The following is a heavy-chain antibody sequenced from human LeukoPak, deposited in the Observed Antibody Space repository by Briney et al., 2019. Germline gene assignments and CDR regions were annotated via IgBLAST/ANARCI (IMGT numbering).Heavy chain of an antibody. Sequence: PGGSLRLSCAASGFTVSSSYMTWVRQAPGKGLEFASLIYSGGGTGYADSVKGRFTISRDNSKNTLYLQMNSLRADDTAVYYCARGYCVSGNCWGQGTLVTVSS. D-gene: IGHD3-10*01. J-gene: IGHJ4*02. CDR2: IYSGGGT. CDR1: GFTVSSSY. V-gene: IGHV3-53*01. CDR3: ARGYCVSGNC.